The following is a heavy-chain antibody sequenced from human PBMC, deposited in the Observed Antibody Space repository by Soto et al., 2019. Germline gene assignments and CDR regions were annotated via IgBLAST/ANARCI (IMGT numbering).Heavy chain of an antibody. Sequence: LGEALKISCKGSGYSFTSYWIGWVRQMPGKGLEWMGIIYPGDSDTRYSPSFQGQVTISADKSISTAYLQWSSLKASDTAMYYCARLDMATIYGEVEFDYWGQGTLVTVSS. J-gene: IGHJ4*02. CDR3: ARLDMATIYGEVEFDY. D-gene: IGHD5-12*01. CDR2: IYPGDSDT. V-gene: IGHV5-51*01. CDR1: GYSFTSYW.